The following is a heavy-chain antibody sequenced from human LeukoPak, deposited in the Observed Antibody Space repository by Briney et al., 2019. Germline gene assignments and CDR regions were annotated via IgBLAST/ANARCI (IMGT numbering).Heavy chain of an antibody. J-gene: IGHJ4*02. CDR3: AIDRGPAAIPVFDS. CDR2: INWNGGST. Sequence: GGSLRLSCAASGFTFDDYGMSWVRQAPGKGLECVSGINWNGGSTGYADSVKGRFTISRDNAKNSLYLQMNSLRAEDTALYYCAIDRGPAAIPVFDSRGQGGLVTVSS. D-gene: IGHD2-2*02. V-gene: IGHV3-20*04. CDR1: GFTFDDYG.